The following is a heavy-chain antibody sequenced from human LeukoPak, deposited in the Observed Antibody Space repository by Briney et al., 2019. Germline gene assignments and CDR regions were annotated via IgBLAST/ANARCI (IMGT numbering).Heavy chain of an antibody. J-gene: IGHJ6*03. V-gene: IGHV4-59*01. CDR2: IYYSGST. D-gene: IGHD3-10*01. CDR1: GGSISSYY. CDR3: AREGGSGREYMDV. Sequence: PSETLSLTCTVSGGSISSYYWSWIRQPPGKGLEWIGYIYYSGSTNYNPSLKSRVTISLDTSTTQFSLKLRSVPAADTAVYYCAREGGSGREYMDVWGKGTTVTISS.